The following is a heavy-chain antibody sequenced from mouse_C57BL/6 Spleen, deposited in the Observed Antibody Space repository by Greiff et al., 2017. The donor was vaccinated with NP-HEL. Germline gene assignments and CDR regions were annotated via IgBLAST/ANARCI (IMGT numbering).Heavy chain of an antibody. CDR2: INYDGSST. CDR3: ARAGNYDWYFDV. Sequence: EVQLVESEGGLVQPGRSMKLSCTASGFTFSDYYMAWVRQVPEKGLEWVANINYDGSSTYYLDSLKSRFIISRDNAKNILYLQRSSLKSEDTATYYCARAGNYDWYFDVWGTGTTVTVSS. CDR1: GFTFSDYY. D-gene: IGHD2-1*01. V-gene: IGHV5-16*01. J-gene: IGHJ1*03.